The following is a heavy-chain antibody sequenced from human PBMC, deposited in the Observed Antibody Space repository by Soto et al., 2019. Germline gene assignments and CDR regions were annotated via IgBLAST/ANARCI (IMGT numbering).Heavy chain of an antibody. CDR1: GYTFTSYA. CDR2: INAGNGNT. J-gene: IGHJ4*02. D-gene: IGHD2-15*01. V-gene: IGHV1-3*01. Sequence: QVQLVQSGAEVKKPGASVKVSCKASGYTFTSYAMHWVRQAPGQRLEWMGWINAGNGNTKYSQKFQGRVTITRDTSASTAYMVLSSLRSEDTAVYYCARGLGGSGGSCYPPSFWGQGALVTVSS. CDR3: ARGLGGSGGSCYPPSF.